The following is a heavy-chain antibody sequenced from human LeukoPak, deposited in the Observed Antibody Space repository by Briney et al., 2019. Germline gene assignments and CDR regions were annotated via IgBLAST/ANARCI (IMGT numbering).Heavy chain of an antibody. Sequence: SETLSLTCTVSGGSISSYYWSWIRQPLGKGLEWIGYIYYSGSTNYNPSLKSRVTISVDTSKNQFSLKLSSVTAADTAVYYCARDPGLSYYGSGSYYNFGTFDYWGQGTLVTVSS. CDR3: ARDPGLSYYGSGSYYNFGTFDY. CDR1: GGSISSYY. CDR2: IYYSGST. V-gene: IGHV4-59*01. J-gene: IGHJ4*02. D-gene: IGHD3-10*01.